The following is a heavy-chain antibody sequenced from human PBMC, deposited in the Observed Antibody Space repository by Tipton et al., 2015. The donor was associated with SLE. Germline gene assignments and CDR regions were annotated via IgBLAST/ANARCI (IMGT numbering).Heavy chain of an antibody. CDR1: GASISSSSYY. V-gene: IGHV4-39*07. CDR3: ARHKYDFWSGFDAFDI. D-gene: IGHD3-3*01. J-gene: IGHJ3*02. CDR2: FFYSGST. Sequence: GLVKPSETLALTCTVSGASISSSSYYWGWIRQPPGKGLEWIGSFFYSGSTYYNPSLKSRVTISVDTSKNQFSLKLSSVTAADTALYYCARHKYDFWSGFDAFDIWGQGTMVTVSS.